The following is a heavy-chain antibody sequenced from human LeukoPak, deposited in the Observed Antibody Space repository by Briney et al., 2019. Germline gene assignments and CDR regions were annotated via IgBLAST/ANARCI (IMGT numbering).Heavy chain of an antibody. Sequence: GGSLRLSCAASGFTSSSHWMHWVRQAPGKGLVWVSRINSDGSSTSYADSVKGRFTISRDNAKNTLYLQMNSLRAEDTAVYYCAREVAAKGTIDYWGQGTLVTVSS. CDR2: INSDGSST. CDR3: AREVAAKGTIDY. V-gene: IGHV3-74*01. CDR1: GFTSSSHW. J-gene: IGHJ4*02. D-gene: IGHD2-15*01.